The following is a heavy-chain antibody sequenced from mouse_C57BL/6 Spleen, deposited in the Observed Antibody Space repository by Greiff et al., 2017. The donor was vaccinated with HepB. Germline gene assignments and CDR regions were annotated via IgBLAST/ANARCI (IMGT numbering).Heavy chain of an antibody. D-gene: IGHD2-4*01. V-gene: IGHV1-81*01. CDR1: GYTFTSYG. Sequence: QVQLQQSGAELARPGASVKLSCKASGYTFTSYGISWVKQRPGQGLEWIGEIYPRSGTTYYNEKFKGKATLTAAKSSSTAYMELRSLTSEDSAVYFCAHYDYDYYAMDYWGQGNSVTVSS. J-gene: IGHJ4*01. CDR2: IYPRSGTT. CDR3: AHYDYDYYAMDY.